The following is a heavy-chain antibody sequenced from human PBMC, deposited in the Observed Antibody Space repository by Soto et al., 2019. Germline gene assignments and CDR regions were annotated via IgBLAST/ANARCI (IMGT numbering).Heavy chain of an antibody. V-gene: IGHV4-34*01. CDR2: INHSGST. CDR1: GGSFSGYY. CDR3: GRGVTRRKGYYYGSGSYYNGDQNWFDP. D-gene: IGHD3-10*01. J-gene: IGHJ5*02. Sequence: SETLSLTCAVYGGSFSGYYWSWIRQPPGKGLEWIGEINHSGSTNYNPSLKSRVTISVDTSKNQFALKLSSVTAADTALYYCGRGVTRRKGYYYGSGSYYNGDQNWFDPWGQGTLVTVSS.